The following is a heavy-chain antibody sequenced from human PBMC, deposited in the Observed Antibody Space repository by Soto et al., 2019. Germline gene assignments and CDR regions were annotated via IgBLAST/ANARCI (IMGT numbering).Heavy chain of an antibody. CDR2: ISFDGSNE. V-gene: IGHV3-30*18. CDR1: GFTFSHYG. J-gene: IGHJ4*02. CDR3: AKAQVVGCGGDCHYDH. D-gene: IGHD2-21*02. Sequence: QVQLVESGGGVVQPGRSLRLSCAASGFTFSHYGMHWVRQAPGKGLEWVAVISFDGSNEFYADSVKGRFTISRDSSRYTLDLEMNSRTAEDTAVYYCAKAQVVGCGGDCHYDHWGQGTLVTVS.